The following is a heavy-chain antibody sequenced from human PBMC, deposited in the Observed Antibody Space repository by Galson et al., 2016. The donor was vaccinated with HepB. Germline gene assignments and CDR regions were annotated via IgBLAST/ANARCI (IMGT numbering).Heavy chain of an antibody. CDR1: GFSFSSYV. CDR2: ISGSPVTT. Sequence: SLRLSCAASGFSFSSYVMSWVRPSPGKGLEWVSGISGSPVTTYYADSVRGCFTISRDDSKKMLYLQMNSLTVEDAALYYCTKDRGGGSSWYLGYSWGQGTLVTVSS. J-gene: IGHJ4*02. CDR3: TKDRGGGSSWYLGYS. D-gene: IGHD6-13*01. V-gene: IGHV3-23*01.